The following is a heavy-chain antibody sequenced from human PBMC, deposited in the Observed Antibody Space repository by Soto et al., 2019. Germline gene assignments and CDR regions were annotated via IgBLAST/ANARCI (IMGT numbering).Heavy chain of an antibody. Sequence: GGSLRLSCAASGFTFSSYGTHWVRQAPGKGLEWVAVISYDGSNKYYADSVKGRFTISRDNSKNTLYLQMNSLRAEDTAVYYCAADDSSGYYYSDFDYWGQGTLVTVSS. CDR1: GFTFSSYG. CDR2: ISYDGSNK. J-gene: IGHJ4*02. V-gene: IGHV3-30*03. D-gene: IGHD3-22*01. CDR3: AADDSSGYYYSDFDY.